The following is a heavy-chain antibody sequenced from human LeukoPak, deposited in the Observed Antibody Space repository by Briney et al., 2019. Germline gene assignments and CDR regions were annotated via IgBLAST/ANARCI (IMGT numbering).Heavy chain of an antibody. CDR2: ISSSGSTI. J-gene: IGHJ6*04. D-gene: IGHD3-10*02. Sequence: GGSLRLSCAASGFTFDDYVMHWVRQVPGKGLEWVSYISSSGSTIYYADSVKGRFTISRDNAKNSLYLQMNSLRAEDTAVYYCAELGITMIGGVWGKGTTVTISS. CDR3: AELGITMIGGV. CDR1: GFTFDDYV. V-gene: IGHV3-48*03.